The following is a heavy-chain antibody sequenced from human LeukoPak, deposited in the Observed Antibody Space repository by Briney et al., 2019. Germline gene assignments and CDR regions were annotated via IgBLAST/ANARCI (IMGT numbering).Heavy chain of an antibody. V-gene: IGHV4-61*02. Sequence: SETLFLTCTVSGNSISSGDNYWSWIRQPAGKGLEWIGRIYTSGSTNYNPSLKSRVTISGDTSKNQFSLRLSSVTAADTAVYYCARASYSYDINGWVPFDYWGQGTLVTVSS. CDR3: ARASYSYDINGWVPFDY. J-gene: IGHJ4*02. D-gene: IGHD3-22*01. CDR2: IYTSGST. CDR1: GNSISSGDNY.